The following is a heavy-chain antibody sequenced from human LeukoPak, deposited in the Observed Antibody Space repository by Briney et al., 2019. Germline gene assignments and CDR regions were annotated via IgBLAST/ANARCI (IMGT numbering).Heavy chain of an antibody. CDR3: ARLIAVAGTHYFDY. J-gene: IGHJ4*02. D-gene: IGHD6-19*01. Sequence: PSQTLSLTCTVSGGSINSGSYYWSWIRQPPGKGLEWIGYIYYSGSTNYNPSLKSRVTISVDTSKNQFSLKLSSVTAADTAVYYCARLIAVAGTHYFDYWGQGTLVTVSS. V-gene: IGHV4-61*01. CDR1: GGSINSGSYY. CDR2: IYYSGST.